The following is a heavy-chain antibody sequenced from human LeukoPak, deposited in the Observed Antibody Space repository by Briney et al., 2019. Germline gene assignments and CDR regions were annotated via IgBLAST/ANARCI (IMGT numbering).Heavy chain of an antibody. V-gene: IGHV2-5*02. Sequence: SGPALVKLIQILSLTCHVSGFSLSECGVGVGWTREPPGKALEWLALIYWVADKHYSPSLKSRLTITRDTFRNQVVLTMTNMHPVDTATYFCAHKPPVSGSVTGWFDPWGQGTLVTVSS. CDR1: GFSLSECGVG. J-gene: IGHJ5*02. D-gene: IGHD2-21*02. CDR3: AHKPPVSGSVTGWFDP. CDR2: IYWVADK.